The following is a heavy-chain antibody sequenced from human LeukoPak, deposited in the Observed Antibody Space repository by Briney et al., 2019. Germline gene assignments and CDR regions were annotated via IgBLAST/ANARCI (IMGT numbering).Heavy chain of an antibody. J-gene: IGHJ6*02. CDR1: GGSISSYY. D-gene: IGHD5-18*01. CDR3: ARLGVDTSMADYYGMDV. Sequence: SETLSLTCTGSGGSISSYYWSWIRRPPWKGLEWIGYIYYSGSTNYDPSLKSRVSMSVDTSKNQCSLKLSSETAADTAVYYCARLGVDTSMADYYGMDVWGQGTTVTVSS. V-gene: IGHV4-59*08. CDR2: IYYSGST.